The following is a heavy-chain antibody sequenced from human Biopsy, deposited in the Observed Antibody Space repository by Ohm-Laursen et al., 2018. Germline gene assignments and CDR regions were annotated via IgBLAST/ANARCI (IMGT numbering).Heavy chain of an antibody. CDR3: ARDISPSTFPENTLDI. D-gene: IGHD2/OR15-2a*01. J-gene: IGHJ3*02. V-gene: IGHV4-59*01. Sequence: GTLSLTCTVSGGSISSDYWSWIRQTPGKGLEWIGYIYYSGSTKYNPSLKSRVTISIDKSKNQFFLKLSSVTAEDTAVYYCARDISPSTFPENTLDIWGQGTMVTVSS. CDR1: GGSISSDY. CDR2: IYYSGST.